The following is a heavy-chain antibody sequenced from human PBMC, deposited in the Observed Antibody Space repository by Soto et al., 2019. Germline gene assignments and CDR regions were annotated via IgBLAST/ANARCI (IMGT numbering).Heavy chain of an antibody. V-gene: IGHV3-30*03. CDR1: GFTFRSYV. Sequence: QVQLVESGGGVVQPGTSLRVSCVGSGFTFRSYVIHWVRQSPGKGLEWVALTSYDGSDKYYGDSVRGRFTISRDNSRNKVDLQRDSLSLEDRALYYCARWGTKGGLDVGGQCTMVSVSS. CDR2: TSYDGSDK. J-gene: IGHJ1*01. D-gene: IGHD3-16*01. CDR3: ARWGTKGGLDV.